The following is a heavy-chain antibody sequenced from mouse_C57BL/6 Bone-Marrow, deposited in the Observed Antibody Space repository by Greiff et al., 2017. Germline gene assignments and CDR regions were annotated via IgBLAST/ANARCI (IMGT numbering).Heavy chain of an antibody. Sequence: VKLQESGPGLVAPSQSLSITCTVSGFSLTSYGVHWVRQPPGKGLEWLVVIWSDGSTTYNSALKSRLSISKDNSKSQVFLKMNSLQTDDTAMYYCARHDGYSYAMDYWGQGTSVTVSS. CDR3: ARHDGYSYAMDY. CDR1: GFSLTSYG. CDR2: IWSDGST. J-gene: IGHJ4*01. D-gene: IGHD2-3*01. V-gene: IGHV2-6-1*01.